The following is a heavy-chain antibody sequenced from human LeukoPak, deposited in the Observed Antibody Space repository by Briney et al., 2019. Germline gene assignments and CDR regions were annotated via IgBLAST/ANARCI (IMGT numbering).Heavy chain of an antibody. J-gene: IGHJ1*01. D-gene: IGHD6-19*01. CDR1: RFTFSSYG. V-gene: IGHV3-30*03. CDR2: ISYDGSNK. Sequence: GRSLRLSCAASRFTFSSYGMHWVRQAPGKGLEWVAIISYDGSNKYYADSVKGRFTISRDNSKNTLYLQMNGLRAEDTAVYYCARVGGWYDLSEYFQHWGQGTLVTVSS. CDR3: ARVGGWYDLSEYFQH.